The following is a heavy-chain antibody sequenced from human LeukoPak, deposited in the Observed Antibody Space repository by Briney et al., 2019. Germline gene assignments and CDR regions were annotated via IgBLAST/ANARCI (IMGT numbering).Heavy chain of an antibody. D-gene: IGHD6-13*01. CDR2: IIPILGIA. CDR3: AREQQLFFPDY. CDR1: GGTFSSYA. V-gene: IGHV1-69*04. Sequence: SVKVSCKASGGTFSSYAISWVRQAPGQGLEWMGRIIPILGIANYAQKFRGRVTITADKSTSTAYMELSRLRSDDTAVYYCAREQQLFFPDYWGQGTLVTVSS. J-gene: IGHJ4*02.